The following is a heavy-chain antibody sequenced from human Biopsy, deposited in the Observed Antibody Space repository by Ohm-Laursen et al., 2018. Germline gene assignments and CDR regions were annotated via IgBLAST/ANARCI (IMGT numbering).Heavy chain of an antibody. D-gene: IGHD3-22*01. CDR1: GAAISDYY. J-gene: IGHJ2*01. Sequence: SDTLSLTCAVSGAAISDYYCVWIRQPAGKGLEWIGLIFTSGSTTYNPSLRSRVTMSVDTSKNQFTLKLSSVTAADTAIYYCARDRGYYSDRTVPGYFDLWGRGTLVTVSS. V-gene: IGHV4-4*07. CDR3: ARDRGYYSDRTVPGYFDL. CDR2: IFTSGST.